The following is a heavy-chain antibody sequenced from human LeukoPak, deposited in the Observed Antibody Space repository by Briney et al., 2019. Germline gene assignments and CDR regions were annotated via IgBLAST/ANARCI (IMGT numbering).Heavy chain of an antibody. Sequence: SVKVSCKASGYTFTDYYIHWVRQAPGQGLEWMGGIIPIFGTANYAQKFQGRVTITADESTSTAYMELSSLRSEDTAVYYCARAISPDGVSGGGDFDYWGQGTLVTVSS. J-gene: IGHJ4*02. CDR2: IIPIFGTA. V-gene: IGHV1-69*13. CDR1: GYTFTDYY. CDR3: ARAISPDGVSGGGDFDY. D-gene: IGHD2-21*01.